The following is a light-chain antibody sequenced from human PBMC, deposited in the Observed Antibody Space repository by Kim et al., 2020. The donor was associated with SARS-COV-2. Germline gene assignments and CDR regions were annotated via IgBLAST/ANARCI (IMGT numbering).Light chain of an antibody. CDR2: DVT. CDR1: SSDVGDYNY. V-gene: IGLV2-14*03. Sequence: ITISCTGTSSDVGDYNYVSWYQQHPGEAPKLMIYDVTNPPSGVSNRFSGSKSGNTASLTISGLQAEDEADYFCTSYTSSSTLHLVFGGGTQLTVL. J-gene: IGLJ2*01. CDR3: TSYTSSSTLHLV.